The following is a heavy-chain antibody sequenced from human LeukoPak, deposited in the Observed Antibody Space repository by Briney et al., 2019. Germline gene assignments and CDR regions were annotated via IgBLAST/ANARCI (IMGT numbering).Heavy chain of an antibody. D-gene: IGHD4-17*01. V-gene: IGHV3-74*01. CDR2: INSDGIST. J-gene: IGHJ4*02. Sequence: PGGSLRLSCAASAFTFSSYWIHWVRQAPGKGLVWVSRINSDGISTSYADSVKGRFTISRDNAKNTLYLQMNSLRAEDTAVYYCAKGGATVIDYWGQGTLVTVSS. CDR3: AKGGATVIDY. CDR1: AFTFSSYW.